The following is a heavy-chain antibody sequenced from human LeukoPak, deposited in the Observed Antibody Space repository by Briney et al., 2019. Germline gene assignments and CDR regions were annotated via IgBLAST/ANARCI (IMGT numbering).Heavy chain of an antibody. CDR1: GYTLTELS. CDR2: FDPEDGET. V-gene: IGHV1-24*01. Sequence: ASVKVSCKVSGYTLTELSMHWVRQAPGKGLEWMGGFDPEDGETIYAQKLQGRVTMTTDTSTSTAYMELRSLRSDDTAVYYCATSYYGSGLDWGQGTLVTVSS. CDR3: ATSYYGSGLD. D-gene: IGHD3-10*01. J-gene: IGHJ4*02.